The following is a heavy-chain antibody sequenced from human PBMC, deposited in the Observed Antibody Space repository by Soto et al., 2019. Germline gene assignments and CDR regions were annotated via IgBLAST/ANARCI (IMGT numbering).Heavy chain of an antibody. CDR3: ARDRHPLYSGSYGLFDY. CDR1: GYTFTSYG. Sequence: ASVKVSCKASGYTFTSYGISWVRQAPGQGLEWMGWISAYNGNTNYAQKLQGRATMTTDTSTSTAYMELRSLRSDDTAVYYCARDRHPLYSGSYGLFDYWGQGTLVTVSS. D-gene: IGHD1-26*01. J-gene: IGHJ4*02. V-gene: IGHV1-18*01. CDR2: ISAYNGNT.